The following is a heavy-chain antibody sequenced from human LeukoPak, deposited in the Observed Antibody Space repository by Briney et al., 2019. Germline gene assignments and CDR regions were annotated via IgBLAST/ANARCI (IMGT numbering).Heavy chain of an antibody. CDR2: IYSSGST. V-gene: IGHV4-4*07. CDR3: AREYSSDY. J-gene: IGHJ4*02. D-gene: IGHD2-21*01. CDR1: GGSISSYY. Sequence: AETLSLSCTVSGGSISSYYRSWIRQPAGKGLEWIGRIYSSGSTNYNPSLKSRATMSVDTPKNQLALRLSSVTAAHTAVYYRAREYSSDYWRQGTLVTVSS.